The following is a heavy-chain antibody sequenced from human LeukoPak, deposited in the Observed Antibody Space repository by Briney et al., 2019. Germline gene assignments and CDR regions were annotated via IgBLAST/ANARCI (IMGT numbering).Heavy chain of an antibody. CDR3: ARGNPAAAGEHLDH. D-gene: IGHD6-13*01. V-gene: IGHV3-66*01. CDR1: GLTVNWNY. CDR2: IYVGGGT. J-gene: IGHJ4*02. Sequence: GESLRLSCAASGLTVNWNYMVWIRQAPGKGLEWVSGIYVGGGTKYADSVKGRFTISTDTSKNTLSLQMNILRAEDTAVYYCARGNPAAAGEHLDHWGQGTLVTVSS.